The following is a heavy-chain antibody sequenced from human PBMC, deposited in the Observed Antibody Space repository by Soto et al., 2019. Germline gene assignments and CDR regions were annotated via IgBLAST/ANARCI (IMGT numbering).Heavy chain of an antibody. J-gene: IGHJ4*02. CDR1: GYTFTSYA. V-gene: IGHV1-18*04. Sequence: QVQLVQSGAEVKKPGASVRVACKPSGYTFTSYAITWVRQAPGQGLQWMGWIDPFTGDTTYSQNFQGRVIMTTDTSTSTAYMELRSLRSDDAAVYICARGLVRAVITHFDYWGQGTLVTVSS. D-gene: IGHD3-10*01. CDR3: ARGLVRAVITHFDY. CDR2: IDPFTGDT.